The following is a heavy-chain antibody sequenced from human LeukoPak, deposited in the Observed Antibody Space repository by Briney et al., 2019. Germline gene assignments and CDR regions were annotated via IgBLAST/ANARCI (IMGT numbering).Heavy chain of an antibody. CDR3: ARLRVLGYYMDV. V-gene: IGHV1-2*02. CDR1: GYTFTGYY. CDR2: INPNSGGT. Sequence: APVKVSCKASGYTFTGYYMHWVRQAPGQGLEWTGWINPNSGGTNYAQKFQGRVTMTRDTSISTAYMELSRLRSDDTAVYYCARLRVLGYYMDVWGKGTAVTVSS. J-gene: IGHJ6*03. D-gene: IGHD3-3*02.